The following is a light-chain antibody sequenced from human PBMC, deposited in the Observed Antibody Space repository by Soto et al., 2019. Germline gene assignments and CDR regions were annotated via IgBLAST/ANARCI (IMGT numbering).Light chain of an antibody. V-gene: IGKV3-11*01. CDR3: QQRSIWPLT. CDR1: ENLRTF. CDR2: DAS. Sequence: EIVLTQSPATLSLSPGERATLSCRATENLRTFLAWYQQKAGQAPRLLIYDASNRATGIPDRFSGSWSGTDFTLTISNLEPEDSAVYYCQQRSIWPLTFGGGTKVDIK. J-gene: IGKJ4*01.